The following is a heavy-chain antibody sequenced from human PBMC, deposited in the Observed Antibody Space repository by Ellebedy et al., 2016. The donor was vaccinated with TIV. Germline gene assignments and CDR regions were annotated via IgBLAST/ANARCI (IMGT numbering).Heavy chain of an antibody. V-gene: IGHV4-59*01. CDR3: ARVDRSGSYLH. Sequence: MPSETLSLTCTVSGGSISSYYWSWIRQPAGKGLEWIGYIYYTGSTNYNPSLKSRVTISVDTSKNQFSLNLSSVTAADTAVYFCARVDRSGSYLHWGQGTLVTVSS. D-gene: IGHD3-10*01. CDR2: IYYTGST. J-gene: IGHJ1*01. CDR1: GGSISSYY.